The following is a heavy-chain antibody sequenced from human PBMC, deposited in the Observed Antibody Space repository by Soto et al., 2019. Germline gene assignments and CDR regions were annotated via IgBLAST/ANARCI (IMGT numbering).Heavy chain of an antibody. D-gene: IGHD5-12*01. Sequence: EVQLLESGGGLVQPGGSLRLSCAASGFTFSSYAMSWVRQAPGKGLEWVSAISGSGGSTYYADSVKGRFTISRDNSKNTLYMQMNSLRAEDTAVYYCAKDGYPRDAFDIWGQGTMVTVSS. CDR3: AKDGYPRDAFDI. V-gene: IGHV3-23*01. CDR1: GFTFSSYA. CDR2: ISGSGGST. J-gene: IGHJ3*02.